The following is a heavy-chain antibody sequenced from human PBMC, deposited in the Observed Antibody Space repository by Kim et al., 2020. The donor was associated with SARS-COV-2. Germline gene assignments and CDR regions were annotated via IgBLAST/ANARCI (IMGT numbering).Heavy chain of an antibody. J-gene: IGHJ4*02. Sequence: YSTSLKSRLTISKDTSKSQVLLTMTNMDPVDTGTYYCARSHGYDILTGYDYWGQGTLVTVSS. V-gene: IGHV2-26*01. D-gene: IGHD3-9*01. CDR3: ARSHGYDILTGYDY.